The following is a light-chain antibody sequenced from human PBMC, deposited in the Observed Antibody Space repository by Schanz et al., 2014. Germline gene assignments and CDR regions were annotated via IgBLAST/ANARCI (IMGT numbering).Light chain of an antibody. V-gene: IGLV2-14*02. CDR1: SSDVGSYNL. J-gene: IGLJ2*01. Sequence: QSALTQPASVSGSPGQSITISCTGTSSDVGSYNLVSWYQQHPGKAPKLMIYEGSKRPSGVSNRFSGSKSGNTASLTISGLQAEDEADYYCSSYTTNSAPGVVFGGGTKLTV. CDR2: EGS. CDR3: SSYTTNSAPGVV.